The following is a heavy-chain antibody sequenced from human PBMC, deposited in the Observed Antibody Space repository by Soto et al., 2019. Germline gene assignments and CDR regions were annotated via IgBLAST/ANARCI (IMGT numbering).Heavy chain of an antibody. CDR3: VKDGGYCSSSTCYSPRNHYFDS. Sequence: ASVTVSCTVSGYSLTELSMHWVRQAPGKGLEWMGGFDPEDGETIYAQKFQGRVTMTEDTSTDTAYMELSSLRSEDTAIYYCVKDGGYCSSSTCYSPRNHYFDSWGQGTLVTVS. CDR1: GYSLTELS. V-gene: IGHV1-24*01. D-gene: IGHD2-2*01. CDR2: FDPEDGET. J-gene: IGHJ4*02.